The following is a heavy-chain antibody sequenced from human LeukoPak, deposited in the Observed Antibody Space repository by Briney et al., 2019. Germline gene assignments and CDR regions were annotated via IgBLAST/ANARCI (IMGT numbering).Heavy chain of an antibody. CDR1: GFTFSRYA. J-gene: IGHJ4*02. CDR3: VKDGSGSYYTYYFDY. Sequence: GGSLRLSCSASGFTFSRYAMHWVRQAPGKGLEYVSPISSNGGSTYYADSVKGRFTISRDNSKNTLYLQMSSLRAENTAVYYCVKDGSGSYYTYYFDYWGQGTLVTVSS. D-gene: IGHD3-10*01. V-gene: IGHV3-64D*06. CDR2: ISSNGGST.